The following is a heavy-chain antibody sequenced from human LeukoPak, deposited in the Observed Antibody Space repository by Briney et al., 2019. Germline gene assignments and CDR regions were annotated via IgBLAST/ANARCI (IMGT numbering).Heavy chain of an antibody. CDR2: ISAYNGNT. Sequence: ASVTVSCKASGYTFTSYGISWVRQAPGQGLEWMGWISAYNGNTNYAQKLQGRVTMTTDTSTSTAYMELRSLRSDDTAAYYCAREIPFLSAAAPPLFDAFDIWGQGTMVTVSS. D-gene: IGHD6-13*01. V-gene: IGHV1-18*01. J-gene: IGHJ3*02. CDR1: GYTFTSYG. CDR3: AREIPFLSAAAPPLFDAFDI.